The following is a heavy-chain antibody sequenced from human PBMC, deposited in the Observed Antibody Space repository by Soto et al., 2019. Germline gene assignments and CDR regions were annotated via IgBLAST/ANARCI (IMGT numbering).Heavy chain of an antibody. V-gene: IGHV3-74*01. Sequence: EVQLVESEGGLVQRGGSLRLSCAASGFTFNYYWMHWVRQAPGQGLVWVSHIHSDGSKTTYADSVKGRFTITRDNAKNTLYLKMKSLRAEDTAVYYCVRGDRGGFDLWGQGTAGTVSS. CDR1: GFTFNYYW. J-gene: IGHJ3*01. CDR2: IHSDGSKT. CDR3: VRGDRGGFDL. D-gene: IGHD2-21*02.